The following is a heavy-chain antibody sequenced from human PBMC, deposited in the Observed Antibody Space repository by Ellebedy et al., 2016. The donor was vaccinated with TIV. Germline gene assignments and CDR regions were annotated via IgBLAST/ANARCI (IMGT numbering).Heavy chain of an antibody. D-gene: IGHD3-22*01. CDR3: AKGEAMIVVVSIDY. V-gene: IGHV3-23*01. CDR2: ISGSGGST. Sequence: GESLKISCAASGFTFSSYAMSWVRQAPGKGLEWVSAISGSGGSTYYADSVKGRFTISRDNSKNTLYLQMNSLRAEDTAVYYCAKGEAMIVVVSIDYWGQGTLVTVSS. CDR1: GFTFSSYA. J-gene: IGHJ4*02.